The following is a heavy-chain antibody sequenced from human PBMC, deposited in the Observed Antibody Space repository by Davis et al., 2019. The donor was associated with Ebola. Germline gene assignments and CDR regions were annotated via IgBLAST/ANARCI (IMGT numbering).Heavy chain of an antibody. CDR3: ASSVVPAANPYYYGMDV. D-gene: IGHD2-2*01. J-gene: IGHJ6*02. Sequence: FQGRVTMTRDTSTSTVYMELSSLRSEDTAVYYCASSVVPAANPYYYGMDVWGQGTTVTVSS. V-gene: IGHV1-46*01.